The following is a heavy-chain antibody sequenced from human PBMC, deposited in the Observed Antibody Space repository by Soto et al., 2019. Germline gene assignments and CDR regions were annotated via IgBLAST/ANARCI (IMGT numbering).Heavy chain of an antibody. V-gene: IGHV3-66*01. CDR1: GFTVSSYY. CDR3: ARVPSSSYHYFDY. J-gene: IGHJ4*02. D-gene: IGHD6-13*01. Sequence: GGSLRLSCAASGFTVSSYYMSWVRQAPGKGLEWVSVIYSAGSADFADSVKGRFTISRDNSKNTLYLQMSSLSAEDTAVYYCARVPSSSYHYFDYWGQGTLVTVSS. CDR2: IYSAGSA.